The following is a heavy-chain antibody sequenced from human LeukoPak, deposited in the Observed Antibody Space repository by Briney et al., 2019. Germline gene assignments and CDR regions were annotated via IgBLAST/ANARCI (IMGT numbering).Heavy chain of an antibody. V-gene: IGHV1-46*01. CDR3: ARALVPGAYYGVDV. CDR1: GYTFTTFY. CDR2: MNPSGGTT. J-gene: IGHJ6*02. D-gene: IGHD2-8*02. Sequence: ASVKVSCKASGYTFTTFYIHWVRQAPGQGLEWMGIMNPSGGTTTYAQKFQGRVTMTRDTSTSTLYMELSSLRSEDTAVYYCARALVPGAYYGVDVWGQGTTVTVSS.